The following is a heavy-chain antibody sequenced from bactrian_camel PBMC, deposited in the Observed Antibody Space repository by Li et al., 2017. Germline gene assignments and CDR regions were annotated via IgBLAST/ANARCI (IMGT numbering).Heavy chain of an antibody. D-gene: IGHD4*01. CDR2: IDVDGTT. V-gene: IGHV3S53*01. Sequence: HVQLVESGGGSVQAGGSLRLSCAASGVIFRSYCMGWFRHVSGKEREGVAVIDVDGTTTYARSVKGRFTISKGNANNIALLQMNNLKPGDTAMYYCGADQFCPRQIRDYDLDDIPPLDFAYWGQGTQVTVS. CDR3: GADQFCPRQIRDYDLDDIPPLDFAY. J-gene: IGHJ6*01. CDR1: GVIFRSYC.